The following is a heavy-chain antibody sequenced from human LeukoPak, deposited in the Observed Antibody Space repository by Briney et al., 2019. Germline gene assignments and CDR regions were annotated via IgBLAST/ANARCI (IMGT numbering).Heavy chain of an antibody. CDR1: GASFSGYY. D-gene: IGHD6-13*01. CDR2: INHSGST. CDR3: ARPQADSSSFGHWFDP. J-gene: IGHJ5*02. V-gene: IGHV4-34*01. Sequence: PSETLSLTCAVYGASFSGYYWSWIRQPPGKGLEWIGGINHSGSTNYNPSLKSRVTISVDTSKNQFSLKLSSVTAADTAVYYCARPQADSSSFGHWFDPWGQGTLVTVSS.